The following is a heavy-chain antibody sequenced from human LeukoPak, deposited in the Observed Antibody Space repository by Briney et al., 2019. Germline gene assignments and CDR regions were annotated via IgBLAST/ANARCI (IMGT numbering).Heavy chain of an antibody. CDR2: IYYSGST. CDR1: GGSISSSSYY. D-gene: IGHD1-26*01. Sequence: SDTLSLTCTVSGGSISSSSYYWGWIRQPPGKGLEWIGSIYYSGSTYYNQSLKSRVTISVDTSKNQFSLKLSSVTAADTAVYYCARAPIVGATPYNWFDPRGQGTLVTVSS. CDR3: ARAPIVGATPYNWFDP. V-gene: IGHV4-39*01. J-gene: IGHJ5*02.